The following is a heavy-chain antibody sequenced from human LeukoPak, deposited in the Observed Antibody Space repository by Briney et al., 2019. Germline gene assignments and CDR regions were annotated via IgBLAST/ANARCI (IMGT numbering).Heavy chain of an antibody. V-gene: IGHV4-31*03. D-gene: IGHD2-2*01. CDR3: ARDPGYCRSTTCYGGAFDI. Sequence: SETLSLTCTVSGGSLSSGGYYWSWLRQHPGKGLEWIGYIYYSGSTYHNPSLKSRVTISVDTPKNQFSLKMSSVTAADTALYYCARDPGYCRSTTCYGGAFDIWGQGTMVTVSS. J-gene: IGHJ3*02. CDR1: GGSLSSGGYY. CDR2: IYYSGST.